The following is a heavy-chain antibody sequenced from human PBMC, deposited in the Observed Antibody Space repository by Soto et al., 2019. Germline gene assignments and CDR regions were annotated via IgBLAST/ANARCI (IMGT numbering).Heavy chain of an antibody. Sequence: QVQLQQWGAGLLKPSETLSLACAVYGGSFSAYHWSWIRQPPGKGLEWIGEIKHSGSTKYNPSLKSRVTISVDTSRNQFSLKLSSVTAADTAVYYCARGMGAENTFYYYCGMDVWGQGTTVTVSS. CDR1: GGSFSAYH. J-gene: IGHJ6*02. V-gene: IGHV4-34*01. CDR2: IKHSGST. D-gene: IGHD3-16*01. CDR3: ARGMGAENTFYYYCGMDV.